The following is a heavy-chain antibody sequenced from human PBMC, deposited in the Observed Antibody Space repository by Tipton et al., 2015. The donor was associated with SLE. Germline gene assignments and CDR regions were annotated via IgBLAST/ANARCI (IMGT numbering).Heavy chain of an antibody. Sequence: TLSLTCTVSGYSISSDYFWSWIRQPPGKGLEWIGEIDQSGSTNYNPSLKSRVTMSGDTSKNEFSLKLNSVTAADTAVYYCVRGPRGSSGYPNWGQGALVTVSS. CDR3: VRGPRGSSGYPN. D-gene: IGHD3-22*01. CDR2: IDQSGST. J-gene: IGHJ4*02. CDR1: GYSISSDYF. V-gene: IGHV4-4*02.